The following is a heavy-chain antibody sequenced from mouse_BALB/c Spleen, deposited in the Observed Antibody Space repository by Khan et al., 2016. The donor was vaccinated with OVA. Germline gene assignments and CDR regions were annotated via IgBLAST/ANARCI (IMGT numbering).Heavy chain of an antibody. CDR3: ARNSYMYDFTC. CDR2: IRSAGKT. J-gene: IGHJ3*01. Sequence: QVQLKESGPGLVRPSQTLSITCTVSGFSLTTYGVHWVRQSPGKGLEWLGVIRSAGKTDYNAAFISRLSISKDNSKSQVFFKMNSRQADDTAMYYCARNSYMYDFTCWGQGTLVTVSA. CDR1: GFSLTTYG. D-gene: IGHD2-14*01. V-gene: IGHV2-2*01.